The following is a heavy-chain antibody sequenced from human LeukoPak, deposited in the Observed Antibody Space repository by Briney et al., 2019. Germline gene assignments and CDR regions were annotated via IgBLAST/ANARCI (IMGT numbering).Heavy chain of an antibody. CDR2: IYYSGST. CDR1: GGSISSSSYY. CDR3: ARVSGLGIPPGPSYWYFDL. Sequence: SETLSLTCTVSGGSISSSSYYWGWIRQPPGKGLEWIGSIYYSGSTYYNPSLKSRVTISVDTSKNQFSLKLSSVTAADTAVYYCARVSGLGIPPGPSYWYFDLWGRGTLVTVSS. V-gene: IGHV4-39*01. D-gene: IGHD3/OR15-3a*01. J-gene: IGHJ2*01.